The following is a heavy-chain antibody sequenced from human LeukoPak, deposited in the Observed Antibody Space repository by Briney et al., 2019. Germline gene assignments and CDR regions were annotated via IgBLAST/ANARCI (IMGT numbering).Heavy chain of an antibody. V-gene: IGHV3-64D*06. D-gene: IGHD2-2*01. CDR1: GFTFSNYA. Sequence: GGSLRPSCSASGFTFSNYAMHWVRQAPGKGLEYVSAISSNGGITYYADSVKGRFTISRDNSKNALYLQMSNLRAEDTAVYYCVKRELGYCSSTSCYDSWGQGTLVTVSS. J-gene: IGHJ5*01. CDR2: ISSNGGIT. CDR3: VKRELGYCSSTSCYDS.